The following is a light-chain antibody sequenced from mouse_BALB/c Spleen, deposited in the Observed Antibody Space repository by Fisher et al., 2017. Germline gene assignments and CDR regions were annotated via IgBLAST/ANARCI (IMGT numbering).Light chain of an antibody. CDR1: SSVNY. J-gene: IGKJ1*01. Sequence: IVLTQTPAIMSASPGEKVTMTCSASSSVNYMYWYQQKPGSSLKPWIYLTSNLASGVPARFSGSGSGTSYSLTISSVEAEDAADYYCHQWSSYRTFGGGTKLEIK. CDR3: HQWSSYRT. CDR2: LTS. V-gene: IGKV4-68*01.